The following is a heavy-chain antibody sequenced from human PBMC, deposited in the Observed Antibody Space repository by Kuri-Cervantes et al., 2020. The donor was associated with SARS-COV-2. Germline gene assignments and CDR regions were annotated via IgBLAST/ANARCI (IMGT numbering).Heavy chain of an antibody. CDR2: IRGSGYST. V-gene: IGHV3-23*01. Sequence: GGSLRLSCAASGFTFSNYVMSWVRQAPGKGLEWVSGIRGSGYSTYYADSVRGRFTISRDNTQNTVLLQMNSLRAEDTAVYYCAGDEGPRYLFDLDYWGRGTLVTVSS. CDR1: GFTFSNYV. D-gene: IGHD3-16*02. J-gene: IGHJ4*02. CDR3: AGDEGPRYLFDLDY.